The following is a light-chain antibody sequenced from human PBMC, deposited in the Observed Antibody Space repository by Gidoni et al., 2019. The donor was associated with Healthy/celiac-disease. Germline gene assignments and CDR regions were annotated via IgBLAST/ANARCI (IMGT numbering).Light chain of an antibody. J-gene: IGLJ3*02. CDR1: SSNIGSNT. V-gene: IGLV1-44*01. Sequence: QSVLPQPPPASGTPGQRVTISCSGSSSNIGSNTVNWYQQLPGTAPKLLIYSNNQRPSVVPDRFSGSKSGTSASLAISGLQSEDEADYYCAAWDDSLNGPVFGGGTKLTVL. CDR2: SNN. CDR3: AAWDDSLNGPV.